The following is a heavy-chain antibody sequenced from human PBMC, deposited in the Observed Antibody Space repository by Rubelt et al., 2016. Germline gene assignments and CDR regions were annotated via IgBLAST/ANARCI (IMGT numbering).Heavy chain of an antibody. CDR3: ATDSPITGFDFDY. CDR1: GFTFSYD. Sequence: EVQVLESGGGLVQPGGSLRLSCSASGFTFSYDVSWVRQAPGKGREWVSGTSVRGTYTYYAESVTGRFTISRETSVYLQMNSLRAEDTAVYYCATDSPITGFDFDYWGQGTLVTVSS. D-gene: IGHD1-20*01. CDR2: TSVRGTYT. V-gene: IGHV3-23*01. J-gene: IGHJ4*02.